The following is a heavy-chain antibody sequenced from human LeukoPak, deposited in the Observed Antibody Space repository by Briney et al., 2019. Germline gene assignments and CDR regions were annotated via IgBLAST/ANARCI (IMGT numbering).Heavy chain of an antibody. D-gene: IGHD1-26*01. V-gene: IGHV3-30*18. CDR2: ISYDGSNK. J-gene: IGHJ4*02. CDR1: GFSGFTFSHYG. CDR3: AKDRWTVGATFDY. Sequence: GGSLRLSCAASGFSGFTFSHYGMNWVRQAPGKGLEWVAVISYDGSNKYYADSVKGRFTISRDNSKNTLYLQMNSLRAEDTAVYYCAKDRWTVGATFDYWGQGTLVTVSS.